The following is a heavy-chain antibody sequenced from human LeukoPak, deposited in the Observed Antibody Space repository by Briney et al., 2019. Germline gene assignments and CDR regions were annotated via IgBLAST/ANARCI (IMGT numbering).Heavy chain of an antibody. D-gene: IGHD6-19*01. Sequence: GGSLRLSCAASGFTFSSYAMSWVRQAPGKGLEWVSYISSSGSTIYYADSVKGRFTISRDNAKNSLYLQMNSLRAEDTAVYYCARVLLVAGEVYYFDYWGQGTLVTVSS. CDR1: GFTFSSYA. J-gene: IGHJ4*02. V-gene: IGHV3-48*04. CDR3: ARVLLVAGEVYYFDY. CDR2: ISSSGSTI.